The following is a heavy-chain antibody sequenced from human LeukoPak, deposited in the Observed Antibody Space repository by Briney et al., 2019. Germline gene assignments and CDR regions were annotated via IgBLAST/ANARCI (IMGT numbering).Heavy chain of an antibody. CDR2: IYYSEST. Sequence: MPSETLSLTCTVSGGSISSYYWSWIRQPPGKGLEWIGYIYYSESTNYNPSLTSRVTISVDTSKNQFSLKLSSVTAADTAVYYCARGVDVGDYGYWGQGTLVTVSS. V-gene: IGHV4-59*01. D-gene: IGHD1-26*01. CDR1: GGSISSYY. J-gene: IGHJ4*02. CDR3: ARGVDVGDYGY.